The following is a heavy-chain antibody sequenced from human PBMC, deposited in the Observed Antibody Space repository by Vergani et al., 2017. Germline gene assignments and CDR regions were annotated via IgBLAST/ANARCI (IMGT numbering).Heavy chain of an antibody. J-gene: IGHJ6*03. D-gene: IGHD3-22*01. CDR2: MNPNSGNT. CDR3: ARGPKSSGYYQYYYYIDV. CDR1: GYTFTSYD. Sequence: QVQLVQSGAEVKKPGASVKVSCKASGYTFTSYDINWVRQATGQGLEWMGWMNPNSGNTGYAQKLQGRVTMTRNTSISTAYMELSRLRSEDTAVYYCARGPKSSGYYQYYYYIDVWGKGTTVTVSS. V-gene: IGHV1-8*01.